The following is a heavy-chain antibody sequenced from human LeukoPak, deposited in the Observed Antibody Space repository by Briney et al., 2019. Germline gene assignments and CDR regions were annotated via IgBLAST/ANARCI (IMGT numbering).Heavy chain of an antibody. D-gene: IGHD3-10*01. CDR1: GGSFSGYY. J-gene: IGHJ5*02. CDR2: INHSGST. V-gene: IGHV4-34*01. CDR3: ARGHTIKYGSGSYGSGFWFDP. Sequence: SETLSLTCAVYGGSFSGYYWSWIRQPPGKGLEWIGEINHSGSTNYNPSLKSRVTISVDTSKNQFSLKLSSVTAADTAVYYCARGHTIKYGSGSYGSGFWFDPWGQGTLVTVSS.